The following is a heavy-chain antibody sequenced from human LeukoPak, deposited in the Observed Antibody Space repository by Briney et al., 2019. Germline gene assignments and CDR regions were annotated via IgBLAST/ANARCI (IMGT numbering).Heavy chain of an antibody. CDR3: ARDWTQLVVPAFFDY. J-gene: IGHJ4*02. Sequence: PSETLSLTCTVSGGSISSSSYYWGWIRQPPGKGLEWIGSIYYSGSTYYNPSLKSRVTISVDTSKNQFSLKLSSVTAADTAVYYCARDWTQLVVPAFFDYWRQGTLVTVSS. CDR2: IYYSGST. V-gene: IGHV4-39*07. D-gene: IGHD2-2*01. CDR1: GGSISSSSYY.